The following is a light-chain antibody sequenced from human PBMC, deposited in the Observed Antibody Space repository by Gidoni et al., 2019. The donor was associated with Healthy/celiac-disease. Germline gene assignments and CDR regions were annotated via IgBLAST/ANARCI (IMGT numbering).Light chain of an antibody. CDR3: AAWDDSLNGPV. CDR1: SSNIGSNT. J-gene: IGLJ2*01. CDR2: SNN. Sequence: QSVLTQPPSASGTPGPGVTISCSGSSSNIGSNTVNWYQQLPGTAPKLLIYSNNQRPSVVPDRFSGSKSGTSASLAISGRQSEDEADYYCAAWDDSLNGPVFGGGTKLTVL. V-gene: IGLV1-44*01.